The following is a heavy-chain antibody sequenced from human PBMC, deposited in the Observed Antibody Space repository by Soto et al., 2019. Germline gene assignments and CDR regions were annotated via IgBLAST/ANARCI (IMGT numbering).Heavy chain of an antibody. D-gene: IGHD3-22*01. Sequence: GGSLRLSCVASGFTFDDYAIHWVRQTPGKGLEWVSGLTWNGEVLGYADSVKGRFTISRDNAKNSLYLEMNSLRPEDTDLYYCVKDSESSGYLTHLDYWGQGTLVTVSS. V-gene: IGHV3-9*01. CDR3: VKDSESSGYLTHLDY. J-gene: IGHJ4*02. CDR1: GFTFDDYA. CDR2: LTWNGEVL.